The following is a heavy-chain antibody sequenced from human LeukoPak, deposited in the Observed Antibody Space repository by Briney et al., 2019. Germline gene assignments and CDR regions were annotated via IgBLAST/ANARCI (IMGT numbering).Heavy chain of an antibody. D-gene: IGHD3-9*01. Sequence: GGSLRLSCAASGFTVSSNYMSWVRQAPGKGLQGVSVIYSGGSTYYADSVNGRFTISRHNSKNTLYLQMNSLRAEDTAVYYCAITYYDILTGYYDAFDIWGQGTMVTVSS. CDR3: AITYYDILTGYYDAFDI. V-gene: IGHV3-53*04. J-gene: IGHJ3*02. CDR2: IYSGGST. CDR1: GFTVSSNY.